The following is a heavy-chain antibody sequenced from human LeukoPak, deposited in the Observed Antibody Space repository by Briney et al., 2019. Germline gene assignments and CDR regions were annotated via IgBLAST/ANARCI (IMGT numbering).Heavy chain of an antibody. V-gene: IGHV4-39*07. CDR2: IYDSGST. CDR1: GASISGSGYY. J-gene: IGHJ3*02. D-gene: IGHD3-22*01. CDR3: ARVGGITMIVVLITDAFDI. Sequence: SETLSLTCTVSGASISGSGYYWGWIRQPPGKGLEWIGNIYDSGSTYYNASLQSRVTISIDTSKNQFSLKLRSVAAADTAVYYCARVGGITMIVVLITDAFDIWGQGTMVTVSS.